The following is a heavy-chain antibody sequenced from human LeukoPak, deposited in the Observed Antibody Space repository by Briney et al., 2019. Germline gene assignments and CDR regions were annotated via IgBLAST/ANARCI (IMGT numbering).Heavy chain of an antibody. J-gene: IGHJ4*02. D-gene: IGHD4-17*01. CDR1: GGSISSGGYY. Sequence: SETLSLTCTVSGGSISSGGYYWSWIRQYPGKGLEWIGYIYYSGSTYYNPSLKSRVTISVDTSKNQFSLKLSSVTAADTAVYYCARAVYGDPYYFDYWGQGTLVTVSS. V-gene: IGHV4-31*03. CDR2: IYYSGST. CDR3: ARAVYGDPYYFDY.